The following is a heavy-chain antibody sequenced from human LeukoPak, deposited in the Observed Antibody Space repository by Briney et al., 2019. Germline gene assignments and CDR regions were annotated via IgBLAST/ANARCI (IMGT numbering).Heavy chain of an antibody. Sequence: SETLSLTCAVSGGSTSSSNWWSWVRQPPGKGLEWIGEIYHSGSTNYNPSLKSRVTISVDKSKNQFSLKLSSVTAADTAVYYCARAQRITIFGVVIRFDPWGQGTLVTVSS. CDR3: ARAQRITIFGVVIRFDP. CDR2: IYHSGST. J-gene: IGHJ5*02. CDR1: GGSTSSSNW. D-gene: IGHD3-3*01. V-gene: IGHV4-4*02.